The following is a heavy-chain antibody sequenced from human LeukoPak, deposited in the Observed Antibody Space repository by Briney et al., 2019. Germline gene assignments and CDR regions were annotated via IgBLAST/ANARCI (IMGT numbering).Heavy chain of an antibody. V-gene: IGHV1-18*01. J-gene: IGHJ5*02. CDR1: GYTFTSYG. D-gene: IGHD6-13*01. Sequence: ASVKVSCKASGYTFTSYGISWVRQAPGQGLEWMGWINAYNGNTNYAQKLQSRVTMTTDTSTSTAYMELRSLRSDDTAVYYCARDSYVKYSSSWYSNWFDPWGQGTLVTVSS. CDR3: ARDSYVKYSSSWYSNWFDP. CDR2: INAYNGNT.